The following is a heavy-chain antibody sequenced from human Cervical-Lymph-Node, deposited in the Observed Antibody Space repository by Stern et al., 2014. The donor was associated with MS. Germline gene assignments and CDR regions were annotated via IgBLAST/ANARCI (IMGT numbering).Heavy chain of an antibody. Sequence: VQLVESGGGLVQPGGSLRLSCAASGFTFSRYAMSWVRQAPGKGLEWVSAMSGSGGSTYYADSVKGRFTISRDNSKNTLYLQMNSLRAEDTSVYYCAKASSSWWYFDYWGQGTLVTVSS. D-gene: IGHD6-13*01. CDR3: AKASSSWWYFDY. J-gene: IGHJ4*02. CDR1: GFTFSRYA. CDR2: MSGSGGST. V-gene: IGHV3-23*04.